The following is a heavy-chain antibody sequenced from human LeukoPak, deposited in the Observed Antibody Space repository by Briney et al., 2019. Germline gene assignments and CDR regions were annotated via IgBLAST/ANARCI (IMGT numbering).Heavy chain of an antibody. V-gene: IGHV3-48*01. CDR1: GFTFSSYT. J-gene: IGHJ5*02. D-gene: IGHD3-3*01. CDR2: IGTSSTTI. Sequence: PGGSLRLSCAASGFTFSSYTMNWVRQPPGKGLEWVSNIGTSSTTIYYADSVKGRFTISRDNAKNTLYLQMNSLRAEDTAVYYCAKDPFGDFWSGYYSGAGAWFDPWGQGTLVTVSS. CDR3: AKDPFGDFWSGYYSGAGAWFDP.